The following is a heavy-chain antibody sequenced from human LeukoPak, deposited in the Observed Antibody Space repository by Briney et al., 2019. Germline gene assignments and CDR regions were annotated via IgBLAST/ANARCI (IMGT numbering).Heavy chain of an antibody. D-gene: IGHD3-10*01. J-gene: IGHJ4*02. CDR1: GGSFSAYW. CDR3: ARGGYYGSSFDY. Sequence: PSETLSLTCAVYGGSFSAYWWSWTPHPSGKGLEWIGEINHSGITNYNPSLKSRVTISVGTSKNQFSLRLNSVTAADTAVYYCARGGYYGSSFDYWGQGTLVTVSS. CDR2: INHSGIT. V-gene: IGHV4-34*01.